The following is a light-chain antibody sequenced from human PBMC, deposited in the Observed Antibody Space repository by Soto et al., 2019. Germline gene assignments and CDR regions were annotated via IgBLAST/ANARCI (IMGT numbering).Light chain of an antibody. CDR2: ASS. V-gene: IGKV1-39*01. CDR1: QSVSNH. J-gene: IGKJ4*01. Sequence: DIQMTQSPSSLSASVGDRVTITCRASQSVSNHLNWYQQKPGKDPKLLIYASSSLQSGVPSRFSGSGSGTDFTLTISSLQPEDFATYYCQQSHSNIQDLTFGGGTKVEIK. CDR3: QQSHSNIQDLT.